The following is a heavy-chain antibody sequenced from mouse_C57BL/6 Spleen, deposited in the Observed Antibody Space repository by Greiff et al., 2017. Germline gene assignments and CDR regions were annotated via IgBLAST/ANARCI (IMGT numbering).Heavy chain of an antibody. Sequence: EVKLQESGPGLVKPSQSLSLTCSVTGYSITSGYYWNWIRQFPGNKLEWMGYISYDGSNNYNPSLKNRISITRDTSKNQFFLKLNSVTTEDTATYYCASYYDYDDAMDDWGQGTSVTVSS. CDR1: GYSITSGYY. D-gene: IGHD2-4*01. J-gene: IGHJ4*01. CDR3: ASYYDYDDAMDD. CDR2: ISYDGSN. V-gene: IGHV3-6*01.